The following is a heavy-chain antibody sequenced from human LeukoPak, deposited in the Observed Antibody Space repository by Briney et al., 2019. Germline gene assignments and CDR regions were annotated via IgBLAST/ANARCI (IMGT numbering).Heavy chain of an antibody. J-gene: IGHJ3*02. CDR2: INPNSGGT. Sequence: GASVKVSCRASGYTFTDYYLHWVRQAPGQGLEWMGWINPNSGGTNYAQKFQGRVTMTRDTSITTAYMELSRLRSDDTAVYYCATISRNDSFDIWGQGTMVTVSS. V-gene: IGHV1-2*02. D-gene: IGHD1-14*01. CDR1: GYTFTDYY. CDR3: ATISRNDSFDI.